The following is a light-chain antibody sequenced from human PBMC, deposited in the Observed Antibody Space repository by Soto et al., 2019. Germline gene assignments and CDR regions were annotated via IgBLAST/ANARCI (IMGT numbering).Light chain of an antibody. CDR2: DAS. Sequence: IVLTQSPDTLSLSLGERATLSCRASQSVANFLAWYQQKPGQAPRLLIYDASTRATVIPARFSGSGSGTDFTLTNSSLEPEDFAVYYCQLRSVLSFGGGTKVEIK. J-gene: IGKJ4*01. CDR1: QSVANF. CDR3: QLRSVLS. V-gene: IGKV3-11*01.